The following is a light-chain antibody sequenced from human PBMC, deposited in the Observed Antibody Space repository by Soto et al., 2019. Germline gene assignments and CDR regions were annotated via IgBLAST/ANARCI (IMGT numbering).Light chain of an antibody. Sequence: QSVLTQPPSVSGAPGQRVTISCTGSSSNIGAGYDVHWYQQLPGTAPKFLIYGYNNRPSRVPDRFSGSKSGTSAYLVITGLQAEDEADYYCQSYDSRLSGAVFGGGTKLTVL. CDR3: QSYDSRLSGAV. J-gene: IGLJ2*01. CDR1: SSNIGAGYD. CDR2: GYN. V-gene: IGLV1-40*01.